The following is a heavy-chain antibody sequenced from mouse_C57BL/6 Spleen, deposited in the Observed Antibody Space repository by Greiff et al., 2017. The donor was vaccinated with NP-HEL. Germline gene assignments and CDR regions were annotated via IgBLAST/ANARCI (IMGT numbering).Heavy chain of an antibody. CDR2: IYPRSGNT. CDR1: GYTFTSYG. V-gene: IGHV1-81*01. Sequence: VMLVESGAELARPGDSVKLSCKASGYTFTSYGISWVKQRTGQGLEWIGEIYPRSGNTYYNEKFKGKATLTADKSSSTAYMELRSLTSEDSAVYFCARSADYDGLSWFAYWGQGTLVTVSA. J-gene: IGHJ3*01. D-gene: IGHD2-4*01. CDR3: ARSADYDGLSWFAY.